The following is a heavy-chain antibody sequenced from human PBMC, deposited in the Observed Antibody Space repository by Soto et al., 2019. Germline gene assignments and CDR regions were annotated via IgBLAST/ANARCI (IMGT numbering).Heavy chain of an antibody. V-gene: IGHV3-23*01. CDR3: AKDRYRSGGSCYSAEYFQH. CDR2: ISGSGGST. CDR1: GFTFSSYA. J-gene: IGHJ1*01. Sequence: GGSLRLSCAASGFTFSSYAMSWVRQAPGKGLEWVSAISGSGGSTYYADSVKGRFTISRDNSKNTLYLQMNSLRAEDTAVYYCAKDRYRSGGSCYSAEYFQHWGQGTLVTVSS. D-gene: IGHD2-15*01.